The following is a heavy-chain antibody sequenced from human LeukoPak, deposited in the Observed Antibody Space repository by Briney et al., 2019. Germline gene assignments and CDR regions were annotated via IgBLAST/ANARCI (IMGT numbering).Heavy chain of an antibody. CDR2: IYHSGST. CDR3: ARDVVPADDAFDI. D-gene: IGHD2-2*01. CDR1: GGSISSYY. Sequence: SETLSLTCTVSGGSISSYYWSWIRQPPGKGLEWIGYIYHSGSTYYNPSLKSRVTISVDRSKNQFSLKLSSVTAADTAVYYCARDVVPADDAFDIWGQGTMVTVSS. V-gene: IGHV4-59*12. J-gene: IGHJ3*02.